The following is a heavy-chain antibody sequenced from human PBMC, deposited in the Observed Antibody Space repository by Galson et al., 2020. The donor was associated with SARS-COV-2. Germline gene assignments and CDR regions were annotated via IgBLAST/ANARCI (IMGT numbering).Heavy chain of an antibody. Sequence: SETLSLTCTVSGGSISSHYWNWIRQPPGKGLEWIGYIYYSGSTNYNPSLKSRVTISVDTSKNQFSLKLSSVTAADTAVYYCARGIYSSGWYVDYWGQGTLVTVSS. J-gene: IGHJ4*02. CDR2: IYYSGST. CDR3: ARGIYSSGWYVDY. D-gene: IGHD6-19*01. V-gene: IGHV4-59*11. CDR1: GGSISSHY.